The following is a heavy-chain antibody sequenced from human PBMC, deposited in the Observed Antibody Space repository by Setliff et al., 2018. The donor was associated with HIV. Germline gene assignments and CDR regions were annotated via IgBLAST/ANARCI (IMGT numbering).Heavy chain of an antibody. J-gene: IGHJ3*02. CDR3: ARERGQQLVTVSFDI. CDR1: GGSISNYY. Sequence: SETLSLTCTVSGGSISNYYWSWIRQPAGKGLEWIGYIFYTGSTNYNPSLKSRITISVDTSKNQFSLKLSSVTAADTAVYYCARERGQQLVTVSFDIWGQGTMVTVSS. D-gene: IGHD6-13*01. V-gene: IGHV4-59*01. CDR2: IFYTGST.